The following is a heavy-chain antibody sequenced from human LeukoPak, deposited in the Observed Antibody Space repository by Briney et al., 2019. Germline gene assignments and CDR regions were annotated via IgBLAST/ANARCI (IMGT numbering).Heavy chain of an antibody. J-gene: IGHJ6*04. D-gene: IGHD6-13*01. CDR3: ARGIAAAGTMDV. CDR2: IRYDGSNK. CDR1: GFTFSSYG. Sequence: GGSLRLSCAASGFTFSSYGMHWVRQAPGKGLEWVAFIRYDGSNKYYADSVKGRFTISRDNSKNTLYLQMNSLRAEDTAVYYCARGIAAAGTMDVWGKGTTVTVSS. V-gene: IGHV3-30*02.